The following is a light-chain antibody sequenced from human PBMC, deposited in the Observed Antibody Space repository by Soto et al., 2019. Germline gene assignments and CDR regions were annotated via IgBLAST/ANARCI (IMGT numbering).Light chain of an antibody. CDR2: AAS. V-gene: IGKV1-39*01. Sequence: DIQMTQSPSSLSASVGDRVTNTCRASQSISSYLNWYQQKPGKAPKLLIYAASSLQSGVPSRFSGSGSGTDFTLTISSLQPEDFATYYCQQSYSTLGMYTFGQGTKLEIK. CDR3: QQSYSTLGMYT. J-gene: IGKJ2*01. CDR1: QSISSY.